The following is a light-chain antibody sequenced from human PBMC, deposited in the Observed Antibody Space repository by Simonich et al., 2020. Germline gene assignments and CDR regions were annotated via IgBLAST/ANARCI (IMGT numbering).Light chain of an antibody. CDR2: WAS. Sequence: DIVMTQSPDSLAVSLGERATINCKSSQSVLSSSNNKNYLAWYKQKPGQPPKLLIYWASTRESGVPDRFSGSGSGTYFTLTISSLQAEDVAVYYCQQYYSTPRTFGQGTKVEIK. V-gene: IGKV4-1*01. CDR3: QQYYSTPRT. CDR1: QSVLSSSNNKNY. J-gene: IGKJ1*01.